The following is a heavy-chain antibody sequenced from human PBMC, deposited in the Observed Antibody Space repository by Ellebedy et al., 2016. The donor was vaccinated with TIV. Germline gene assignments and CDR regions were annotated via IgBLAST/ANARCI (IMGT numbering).Heavy chain of an antibody. Sequence: SETLSLXXTVSGGSIRSSGHYWGWIRQSPGKGLEWIGSIFHSGSGYYNPSLKSRVTISVDTSKNQFSLRLNSVTAADTAVYYCARVTWFGDLGYWGQGTLVTVSS. CDR2: IFHSGSG. D-gene: IGHD3-10*01. V-gene: IGHV4-39*07. J-gene: IGHJ4*02. CDR3: ARVTWFGDLGY. CDR1: GGSIRSSGHY.